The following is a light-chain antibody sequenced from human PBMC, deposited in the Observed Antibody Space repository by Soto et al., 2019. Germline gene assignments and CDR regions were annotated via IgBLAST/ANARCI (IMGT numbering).Light chain of an antibody. V-gene: IGLV3-10*01. Sequence: SYDRTQPPAVSLSPGQTARVTCSGDALPKKYASWYQQKSGQAPVLVIYDDSKRPSGIPARFSGSSSGTMATLTISGAQVEDEADYFCFSADSSGNRYVFGTGTKVTVL. J-gene: IGLJ1*01. CDR2: DDS. CDR3: FSADSSGNRYV. CDR1: ALPKKY.